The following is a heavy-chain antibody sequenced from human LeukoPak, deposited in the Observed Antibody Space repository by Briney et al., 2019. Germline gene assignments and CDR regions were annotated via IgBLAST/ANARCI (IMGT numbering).Heavy chain of an antibody. V-gene: IGHV1-69*13. J-gene: IGHJ4*02. D-gene: IGHD6-19*01. CDR3: AREYSSGWSRHFDY. CDR2: IIPIFGTA. Sequence: SVKVSCKASGGTFSSYAISWVRQAPGQGLEWMGGIIPIFGTANYAQKFQGRVTITADESTSTAYMELSSLRSEDTAVYCCAREYSSGWSRHFDYWGQGTLVTVSS. CDR1: GGTFSSYA.